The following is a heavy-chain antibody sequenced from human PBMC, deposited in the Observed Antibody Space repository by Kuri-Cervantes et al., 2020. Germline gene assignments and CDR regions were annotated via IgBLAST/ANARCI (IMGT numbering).Heavy chain of an antibody. CDR1: EFIFSNYG. V-gene: IGHV3-23*01. J-gene: IGHJ6*02. D-gene: IGHD4-17*01. CDR2: IIGSGDAA. Sequence: GESLKISCVTSEFIFSNYGMSWVRQAPGKGLERVAAIIGSGDAAFHADSVKGRFTISRDNSRNTLYLQMNSLRAEDTAVYYCARDGATVTTTYYYGMDVWGQGTTVTVSS. CDR3: ARDGATVTTTYYYGMDV.